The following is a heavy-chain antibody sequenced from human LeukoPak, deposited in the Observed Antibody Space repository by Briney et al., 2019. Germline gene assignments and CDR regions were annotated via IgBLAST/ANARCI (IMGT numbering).Heavy chain of an antibody. V-gene: IGHV6-1*01. Sequence: SQTLSLTCVISGDSVSSTSASWNWFRQSPSRGLEWLGRTYYVSKWYLDYGVSVKTRITINPDTSKNQVSLHLNSVTPEDTAVYYCARRRYNVYEGYYDFWGQGVLVTVSS. J-gene: IGHJ4*02. CDR1: GDSVSSTSAS. CDR2: TYYVSKWYL. CDR3: ARRRYNVYEGYYDF. D-gene: IGHD5/OR15-5a*01.